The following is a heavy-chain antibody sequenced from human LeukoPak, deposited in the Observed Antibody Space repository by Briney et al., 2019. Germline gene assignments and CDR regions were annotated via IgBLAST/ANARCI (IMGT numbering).Heavy chain of an antibody. CDR3: AFSPQRYCSSTSCYRQLQH. V-gene: IGHV1-69*05. CDR1: GGTFSSYA. Sequence: ASVKVSCKASGGTFSSYAISWVRQAPGQGLEWMGGIIPIFATANYAQKFQGRVTITTDDSTSTAYMGLSSLRSEDTAVYYCAFSPQRYCSSTSCYRQLQHWGQGTLVTVSS. D-gene: IGHD2-2*02. J-gene: IGHJ1*01. CDR2: IIPIFATA.